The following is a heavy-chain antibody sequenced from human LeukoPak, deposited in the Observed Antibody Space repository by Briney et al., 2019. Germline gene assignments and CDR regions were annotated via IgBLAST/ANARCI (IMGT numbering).Heavy chain of an antibody. D-gene: IGHD3-22*01. J-gene: IGHJ3*02. CDR3: AREASTMIVAPTDAFDI. CDR2: ISAYNGNT. Sequence: ASVKVSCKASGYTFTSCGISWEREAPGPGLEWMGWISAYNGNTNYPQKVPGKVTMTTDTSTSTAYIELRSLRSDDTAVYYCAREASTMIVAPTDAFDIWGQGTMVTVSS. CDR1: GYTFTSCG. V-gene: IGHV1-18*01.